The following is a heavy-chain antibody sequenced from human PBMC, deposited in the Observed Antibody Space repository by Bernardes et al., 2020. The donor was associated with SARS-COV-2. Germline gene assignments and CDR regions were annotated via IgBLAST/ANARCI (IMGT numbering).Heavy chain of an antibody. J-gene: IGHJ5*02. V-gene: IGHV2-5*01. CDR3: APRPSYLPHGWFDP. Sequence: SGPTLVKPTQTLTLTCPFSGFPLDSGAVGVGWIRQPPGKALEWLAMIYGNDNKHYSPSLKNRLTIAKDTSNNQVVFTMTNMDPADTGTYYCAPRPSYLPHGWFDPWGQGSLVTGSS. D-gene: IGHD3-10*01. CDR1: GFPLDSGAVG. CDR2: IYGNDNK.